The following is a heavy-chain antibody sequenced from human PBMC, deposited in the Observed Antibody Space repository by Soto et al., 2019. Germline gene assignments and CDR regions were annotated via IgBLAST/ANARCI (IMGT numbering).Heavy chain of an antibody. V-gene: IGHV1-69*04. CDR1: GGTFSSYT. D-gene: IGHD3-22*01. J-gene: IGHJ4*02. CDR3: ARDRYYYDSSPINTEH. Sequence: ASVKVSCKASGGTFSSYTISWVRQAPGQGLEWMGRIIPILGIANYAQKFQGRVTITADKSASTAYMELSSLRSEDTAVYYCARDRYYYDSSPINTEHWGQGTLVTVSS. CDR2: IIPILGIA.